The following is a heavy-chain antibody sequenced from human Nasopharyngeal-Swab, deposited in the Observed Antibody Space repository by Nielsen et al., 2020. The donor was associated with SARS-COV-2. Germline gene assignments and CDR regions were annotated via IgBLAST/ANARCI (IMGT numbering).Heavy chain of an antibody. CDR2: INPNSGGT. J-gene: IGHJ4*02. V-gene: IGHV1-2*06. CDR1: GYTFTGYY. D-gene: IGHD2-15*01. Sequence: ASVKVSCKASGYTFTGYYMHWVRQAPGQGLEWMGRINPNSGGTNYAQKFQGRVTMTRDTSISTAYMELSRLRSDDTAVYYCASDIGGVVVDFDYWGQGTLVTVSS. CDR3: ASDIGGVVVDFDY.